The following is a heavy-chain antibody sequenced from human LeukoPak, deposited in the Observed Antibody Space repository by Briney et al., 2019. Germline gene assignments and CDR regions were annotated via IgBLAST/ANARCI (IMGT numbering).Heavy chain of an antibody. CDR2: INPSGGST. CDR1: GYTFTSYY. J-gene: IGHJ4*02. D-gene: IGHD4-17*01. Sequence: ASVKVSCKASGYTFTSYYMHWVRQAPGQGLEWMGIINPSGGSTSYAQKFQGRVTMTRDTSTSTVYMKLSSLRSEDTAVYYCARSPDPYGDYTTLFDYWGQGTLVTVSS. CDR3: ARSPDPYGDYTTLFDY. V-gene: IGHV1-46*03.